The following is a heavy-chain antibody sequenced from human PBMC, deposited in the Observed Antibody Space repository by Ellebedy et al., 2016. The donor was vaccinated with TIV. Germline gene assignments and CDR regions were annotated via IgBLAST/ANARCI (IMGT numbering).Heavy chain of an antibody. J-gene: IGHJ4*02. V-gene: IGHV3-30*02. CDR3: AKDGFGELPPDY. CDR1: GFTFSSYG. CDR2: IRYDGSNK. D-gene: IGHD3-10*01. Sequence: PGGSLRLSCAASGFTFSSYGMHWVRQAPGKGLEWVAFIRYDGSNKYYADSVKGRFTRSRDNSKNTLYLQMNSLRAEDTAVYYCAKDGFGELPPDYWGQGTLVTVSS.